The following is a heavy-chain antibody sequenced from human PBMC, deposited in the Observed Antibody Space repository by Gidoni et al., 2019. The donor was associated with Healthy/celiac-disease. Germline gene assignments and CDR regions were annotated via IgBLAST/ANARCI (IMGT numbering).Heavy chain of an antibody. J-gene: IGHJ6*02. CDR1: GFTFSNAW. D-gene: IGHD2-2*01. Sequence: EVQLVESGGGLVKPVGSLRLSCAASGFTFSNAWMSWVRQAPGKGLEWVGSIKSKTDGGTTDYAAPVKGRFTISRDDSKNTLYLQMNSLKTEDTAVYYCTSSVVPAAKGYYYYGMDVWGQGTTVTVSS. CDR3: TSSVVPAAKGYYYYGMDV. V-gene: IGHV3-15*01. CDR2: IKSKTDGGTT.